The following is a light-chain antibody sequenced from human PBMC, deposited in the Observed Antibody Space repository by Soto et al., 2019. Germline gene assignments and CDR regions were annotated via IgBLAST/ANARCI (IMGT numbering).Light chain of an antibody. CDR2: GAS. CDR3: QQRTNWLYT. CDR1: QSVSSH. Sequence: EIVLTQSPATLSLSPGERATLSCRASQSVSSHLAWYQQTPGQAPRLLIYGASKRATGIPARFSGSGSGTDFTLTISSLEPEDFAVYYCQQRTNWLYTFGQGTKLEIK. J-gene: IGKJ2*01. V-gene: IGKV3-11*01.